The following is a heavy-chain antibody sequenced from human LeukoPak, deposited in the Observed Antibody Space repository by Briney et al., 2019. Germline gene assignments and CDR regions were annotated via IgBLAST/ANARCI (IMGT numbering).Heavy chain of an antibody. V-gene: IGHV3-23*01. CDR1: GFTFSNFA. CDR3: VKDALWEAPH. J-gene: IGHJ4*02. Sequence: GGSLRLSCAASGFTFSNFAMSWVRQAPGKGLEWVSAIRTGGDSTYYADSVKGQFTISRDNSKNTLSLQMNSLRAEDTAVYYCVKDALWEAPHWGQGTLVTVSS. CDR2: IRTGGDST. D-gene: IGHD1-26*01.